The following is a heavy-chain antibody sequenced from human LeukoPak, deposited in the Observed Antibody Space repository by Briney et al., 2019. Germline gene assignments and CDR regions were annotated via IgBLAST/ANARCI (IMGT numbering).Heavy chain of an antibody. V-gene: IGHV6-1*01. Sequence: SQTLSLTCAISGDSVSSNSAAWNWMRQSPSRGLEWLGRIYFRSKWYNDYAVSVKSRITINPDTSKNQFSLQLNSVTPEDTAVYYCARAQGGSSGYWDYWGQGTLVTVSS. CDR3: ARAQGGSSGYWDY. D-gene: IGHD3-22*01. CDR2: IYFRSKWYN. CDR1: GDSVSSNSAA. J-gene: IGHJ4*02.